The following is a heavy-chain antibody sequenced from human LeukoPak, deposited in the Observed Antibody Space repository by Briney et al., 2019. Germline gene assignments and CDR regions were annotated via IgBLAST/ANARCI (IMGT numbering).Heavy chain of an antibody. CDR1: GGSISSGGYY. D-gene: IGHD4-17*01. CDR3: ARHYPTTANFDY. Sequence: KPSETLSLTCTVSGGSISSGGYYWSWIRQHPGKGLEWIGYIFYSGSTYYNPSLKSRVTISVDTSKNQFSLNLSSVTAADTAVYYCARHYPTTANFDYWGQGTLVTVSS. J-gene: IGHJ4*02. V-gene: IGHV4-31*02. CDR2: IFYSGST.